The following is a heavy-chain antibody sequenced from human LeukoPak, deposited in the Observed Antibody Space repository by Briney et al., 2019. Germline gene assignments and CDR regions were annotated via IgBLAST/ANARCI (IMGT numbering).Heavy chain of an antibody. CDR2: INPNTGDT. Sequence: ASVKVSCKASGYIFTAYYMHWVRQAPGQGVEWMGWINPNTGDTSYAQKFQGRVTMTRDTTISTAYMDLSSLTSDDAAVYYCASYPRYVSSPPFDYWGQGTQVSVSS. CDR1: GYIFTAYY. CDR3: ASYPRYVSSPPFDY. D-gene: IGHD2-15*01. J-gene: IGHJ4*02. V-gene: IGHV1-2*02.